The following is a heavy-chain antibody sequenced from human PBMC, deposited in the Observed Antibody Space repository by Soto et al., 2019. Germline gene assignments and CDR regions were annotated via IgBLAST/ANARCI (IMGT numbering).Heavy chain of an antibody. J-gene: IGHJ3*01. CDR1: GFTFSTYW. Sequence: GGSLRLSCAASGFTFSTYWMSWVRQAPGKGLEWVANIKYDGSDKYYVDSVKGRFTISRDNAKNSLYLQMNSLRAEDTAVYYCARDQVLPAHIIYDASDVWGQGTMVTVSS. V-gene: IGHV3-7*01. CDR3: ARDQVLPAHIIYDASDV. D-gene: IGHD2-2*01. CDR2: IKYDGSDK.